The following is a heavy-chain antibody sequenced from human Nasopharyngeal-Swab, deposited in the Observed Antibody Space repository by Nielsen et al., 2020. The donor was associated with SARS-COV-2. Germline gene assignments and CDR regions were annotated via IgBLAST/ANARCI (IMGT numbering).Heavy chain of an antibody. J-gene: IGHJ6*02. V-gene: IGHV3-53*01. Sequence: GESLKRTCAAEGRRVSSNYMSWVRQAPGKGLEWVSVIYSGGSTYYADSVKGRFTISRDNPKNTLYLQMNSLRAEDTAVYYCARPTYYDYYGMDVWGQGTTVTVSS. CDR1: GRRVSSNY. CDR3: ARPTYYDYYGMDV. CDR2: IYSGGST. D-gene: IGHD3-3*01.